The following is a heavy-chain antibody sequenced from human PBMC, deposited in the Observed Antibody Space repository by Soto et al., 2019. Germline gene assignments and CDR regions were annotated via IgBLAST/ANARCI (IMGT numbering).Heavy chain of an antibody. CDR2: IYYSGST. Sequence: SETLSLTCTVSGGSISSYYWSWIRQPPGKGLEWIGYIYYSGSTNYNPSLKSRVTISVDTSKNQFSLKLSSVTAADTAVYYCARNTPDGYYDFWSGYQAPRVYYYYNMDVWGKGTTVTVSS. CDR3: ARNTPDGYYDFWSGYQAPRVYYYYNMDV. D-gene: IGHD3-3*01. J-gene: IGHJ6*03. V-gene: IGHV4-59*12. CDR1: GGSISSYY.